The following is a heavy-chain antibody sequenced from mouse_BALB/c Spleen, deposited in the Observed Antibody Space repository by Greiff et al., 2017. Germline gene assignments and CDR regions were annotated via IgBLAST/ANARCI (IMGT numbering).Heavy chain of an antibody. CDR3: AREDGNHWYFDV. V-gene: IGHV1-67*01. CDR1: GYTFTDYA. D-gene: IGHD2-1*01. CDR2: ISTYYGNT. J-gene: IGHJ1*01. Sequence: VQLVESGPELVRPGVSVKISCKGSGYTFTDYAMHWVKQSHAKSLEWIGVISTYYGNTNYNQKFKGKATMTVDKSSSTAYMELARLTSEDSAIYYCAREDGNHWYFDVWGAGTTVTVSS.